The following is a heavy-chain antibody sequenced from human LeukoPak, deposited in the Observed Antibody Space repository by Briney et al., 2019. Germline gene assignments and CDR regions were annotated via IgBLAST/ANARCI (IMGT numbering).Heavy chain of an antibody. CDR2: ISMNVGST. J-gene: IGHJ3*02. Sequence: PGGSLRLSCSASGFTFSNYAMHWVRQAPGKGLEYVSAISMNVGSTYYADSVKGRFTISRDNSKNTLYLQMSSLRAEDTAVYYCVKALGYCSGGSCLAFDIWGQGTMVTVSS. CDR3: VKALGYCSGGSCLAFDI. CDR1: GFTFSNYA. V-gene: IGHV3-64D*06. D-gene: IGHD2-15*01.